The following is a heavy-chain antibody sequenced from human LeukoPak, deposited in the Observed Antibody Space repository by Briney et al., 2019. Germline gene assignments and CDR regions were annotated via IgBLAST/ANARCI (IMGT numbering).Heavy chain of an antibody. CDR2: INAGDGNT. D-gene: IGHD3-22*01. CDR3: ARVADYYDSSGYYYDY. CDR1: GYTFTSYA. Sequence: VASVKVSCKASGYTFTSYAMHWVRQAPGQRLEWMGWINAGDGNTKYSQKFQGRVTITRDTSASTAYMELSSLRSGDTAVYYCARVADYYDSSGYYYDYWGQGTLVTVSS. V-gene: IGHV1-3*01. J-gene: IGHJ4*02.